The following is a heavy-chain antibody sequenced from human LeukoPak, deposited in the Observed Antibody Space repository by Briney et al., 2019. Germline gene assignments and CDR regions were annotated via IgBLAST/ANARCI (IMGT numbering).Heavy chain of an antibody. CDR1: GYTFTAYY. CDR3: ARVDSGHDYGPS. Sequence: ASVKVSCKASGYTFTAYYIHWVRQVPGQGLEWMGRINPNSGDTDYAQKFQGRVIMTRDTSISTAYMEVSRLRSDDTAVYYCARVDSGHDYGPSWGQGTTVTVSS. D-gene: IGHD5-12*01. CDR2: INPNSGDT. V-gene: IGHV1-2*06. J-gene: IGHJ3*01.